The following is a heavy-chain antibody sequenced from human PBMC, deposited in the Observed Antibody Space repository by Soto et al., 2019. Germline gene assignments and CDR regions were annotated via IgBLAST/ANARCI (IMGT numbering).Heavy chain of an antibody. J-gene: IGHJ4*02. CDR2: IYWDDDE. V-gene: IGHV2-5*02. CDR1: GFSLNTDGEG. D-gene: IGHD3-10*01. Sequence: QITLKESGPTQVKPTQTLTLTCSFSGFSLNTDGEGVGWVRQPPGEALEWLALIYWDDDERYSPSLKTRLTITKDPSKNQVVLIMTNMDPVDTATYYCAHSRNLITEDAQVGDFASWGQGTLVTVSS. CDR3: AHSRNLITEDAQVGDFAS.